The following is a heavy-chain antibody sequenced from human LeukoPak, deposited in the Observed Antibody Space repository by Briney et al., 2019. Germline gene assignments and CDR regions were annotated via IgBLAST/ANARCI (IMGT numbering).Heavy chain of an antibody. J-gene: IGHJ4*02. Sequence: SETLSLTCTVSGGSISSGSYYWSRIRQPAGKGLEWIGRIYSSGSTNYNPSLKSRVTMSVDTSKNQFSLNLGSVTAADTAVYYCARTPTTRFDFWGQGTLVTVSS. CDR2: IYSSGST. CDR3: ARTPTTRFDF. CDR1: GGSISSGSYY. V-gene: IGHV4-61*02. D-gene: IGHD1-7*01.